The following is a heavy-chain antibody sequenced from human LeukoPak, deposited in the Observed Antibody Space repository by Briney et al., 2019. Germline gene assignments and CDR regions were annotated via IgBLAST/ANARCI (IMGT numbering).Heavy chain of an antibody. CDR2: ISGSGGST. CDR1: GFTFSSYA. D-gene: IGHD6-19*01. V-gene: IGHV3-23*01. J-gene: IGHJ4*02. CDR3: AKLYSSGWYDGWGSDY. Sequence: PGGSLRLSCAASGFTFSSYAMSWVRQAPGKGLEWVSAISGSGGSTYYADSVKGRFTISRENSKNTLYLQMKRLRAEDTAVYYCAKLYSSGWYDGWGSDYWGQGTLVTVSS.